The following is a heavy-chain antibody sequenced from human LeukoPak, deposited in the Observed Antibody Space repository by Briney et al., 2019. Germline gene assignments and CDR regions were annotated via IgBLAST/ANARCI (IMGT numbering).Heavy chain of an antibody. J-gene: IGHJ3*02. CDR2: MYYSGST. CDR1: GASVSSGSYY. CDR3: ARETKYCSGGSCYSDGLDI. V-gene: IGHV4-61*01. Sequence: SETLSLTCSVSGASVSSGSYYWSWIRQPPGKGLEWIGYMYYSGSTNYNPSLKSRVTISVDTSKKQFPLELSSVTAADTAVYYCARETKYCSGGSCYSDGLDIWGQGTMVTVSS. D-gene: IGHD2-15*01.